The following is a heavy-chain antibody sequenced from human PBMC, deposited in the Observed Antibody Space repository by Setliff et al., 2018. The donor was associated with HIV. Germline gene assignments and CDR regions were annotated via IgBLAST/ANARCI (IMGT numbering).Heavy chain of an antibody. V-gene: IGHV4-31*02. J-gene: IGHJ5*02. CDR2: IYYTGKT. D-gene: IGHD4-4*01. Sequence: SETLSFTCSVSGGSLISGGYYWTWIRQRPGKGLEWIGYIYYTGKTYSNPSLSSRLTMSVDTSKNQFTLKLRSVTAADTAVYYCARDLTSNSNCFDPWGQGVLVTVSS. CDR1: GGSLISGGYY. CDR3: ARDLTSNSNCFDP.